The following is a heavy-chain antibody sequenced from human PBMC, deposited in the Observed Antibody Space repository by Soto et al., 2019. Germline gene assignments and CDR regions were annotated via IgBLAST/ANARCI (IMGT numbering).Heavy chain of an antibody. CDR2: MNPNSGNT. Sequence: QVQLVQSGAEVKKPGASEKVSCKASGYTFTSYDINWVRQATGQGLEWMGWMNPNSGNTGYAQKFQGRVTMTRNTSISTAYMELSSLRSEDTAVYYCARDLRVTSAFDGDYWGQGTLVTVSS. CDR1: GYTFTSYD. D-gene: IGHD2-2*01. J-gene: IGHJ4*02. V-gene: IGHV1-8*01. CDR3: ARDLRVTSAFDGDY.